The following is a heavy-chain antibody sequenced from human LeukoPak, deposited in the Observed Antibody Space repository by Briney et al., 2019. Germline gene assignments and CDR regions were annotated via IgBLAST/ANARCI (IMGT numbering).Heavy chain of an antibody. CDR3: ARGYYYGSGSSFDY. D-gene: IGHD3-10*01. J-gene: IGHJ4*02. CDR2: INHSGST. Sequence: SETLSLTCAVYGGSFSGYYWSWIRQPPGKGLEWMGEINHSGSTNYIPSLKSRVTISVDTSKNQFSLKLSSVTAADTAVYYCARGYYYGSGSSFDYWGQGTLVTVSS. V-gene: IGHV4-34*01. CDR1: GGSFSGYY.